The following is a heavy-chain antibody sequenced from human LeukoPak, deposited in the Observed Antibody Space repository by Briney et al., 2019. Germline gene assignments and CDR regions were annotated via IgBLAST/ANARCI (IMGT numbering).Heavy chain of an antibody. V-gene: IGHV3-30*01. Sequence: AGGSLRLSCAASGFTFSSYAMHWVRQAPGKGLEWVAVISYDGSNKYYADSVKGRFTISRDNSKNTLYLQMNSLRAEDTAVYYCARAHSSSHNWFDPWGQGTLVTVSS. D-gene: IGHD6-13*01. J-gene: IGHJ5*02. CDR2: ISYDGSNK. CDR3: ARAHSSSHNWFDP. CDR1: GFTFSSYA.